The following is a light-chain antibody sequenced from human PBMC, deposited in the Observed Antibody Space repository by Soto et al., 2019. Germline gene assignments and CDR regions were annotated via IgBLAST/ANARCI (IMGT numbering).Light chain of an antibody. CDR2: DAS. J-gene: IGKJ1*01. CDR3: QQYNRHSKT. V-gene: IGKV1-5*01. CDR1: QSISTW. Sequence: DIQMTQSPSTLSASVGDSVTITCRASQSISTWLAWYQQKPGKAPNLLIYDASSLASGVPSRFSGSGSGTEFTLTSSSLQPDDFATFYCQQYNRHSKTFGQGTKVEIK.